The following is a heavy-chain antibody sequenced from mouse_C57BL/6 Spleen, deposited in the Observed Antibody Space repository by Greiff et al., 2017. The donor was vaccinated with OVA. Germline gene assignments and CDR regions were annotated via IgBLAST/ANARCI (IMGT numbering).Heavy chain of an antibody. CDR1: GYTFTSYW. J-gene: IGHJ2*01. CDR2: IHPNSGST. D-gene: IGHD1-1*01. Sequence: VQLQQPGAELVKPGASVKLSCKASGYTFTSYWMHWVKQRPGQGLEWIGMIHPNSGSTNYNEKFKSKATLTVDKSSSTAYMQLSSLTSEDSAVYDCAREGHYYGSSYSYWGQGTTLTVSS. CDR3: AREGHYYGSSYSY. V-gene: IGHV1-64*01.